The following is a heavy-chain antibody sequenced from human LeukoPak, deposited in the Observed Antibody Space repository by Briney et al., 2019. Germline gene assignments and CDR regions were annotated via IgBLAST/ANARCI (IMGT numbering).Heavy chain of an antibody. V-gene: IGHV1-2*04. J-gene: IGHJ4*02. D-gene: IGHD2-15*01. CDR1: GYTFTGYY. CDR3: ARGYCSGGSCYSPFDY. Sequence: GASVKVSCKASGYTFTGYYMHWVRQAPGQGLEWMGWINPNSGVTNYAQKFQGWVTITRDTSISTAYMELSRLRSDDTAVYYCARGYCSGGSCYSPFDYWGQGTVVTVSS. CDR2: INPNSGVT.